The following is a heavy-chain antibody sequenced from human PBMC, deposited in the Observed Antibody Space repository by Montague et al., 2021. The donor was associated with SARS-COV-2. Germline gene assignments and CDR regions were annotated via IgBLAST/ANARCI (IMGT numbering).Heavy chain of an antibody. CDR2: ITHGGST. V-gene: IGHV4-34*01. D-gene: IGHD4-23*01. J-gene: IGHJ4*02. Sequence: SETLSLTCAVYGGSLSGFYWTWIRQAPGKGLEWVGEITHGGSTSYSPALKSRLTISLDTSKNQFSLKLDSVTAADTATYYCARSHDYRGNDYFDSWGQGARVSVSS. CDR3: ARSHDYRGNDYFDS. CDR1: GGSLSGFY.